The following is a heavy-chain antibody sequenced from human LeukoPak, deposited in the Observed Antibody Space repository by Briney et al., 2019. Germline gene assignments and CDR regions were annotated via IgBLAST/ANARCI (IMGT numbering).Heavy chain of an antibody. V-gene: IGHV4-38-2*02. J-gene: IGHJ5*02. Sequence: SETLSLTCTVSGYSISSGYYWGWIRQPPGKGLEWIGSIYHSGSTYYNPSLKSRVTISVDTSKNQFSLKLSSVTAADTAVYYCGRVEPLKFRFFDWSKAQNGSAPGGRETRVTVS. D-gene: IGHD3-9*01. CDR1: GYSISSGYY. CDR2: IYHSGST. CDR3: GRVEPLKFRFFDWSKAQNGSAP.